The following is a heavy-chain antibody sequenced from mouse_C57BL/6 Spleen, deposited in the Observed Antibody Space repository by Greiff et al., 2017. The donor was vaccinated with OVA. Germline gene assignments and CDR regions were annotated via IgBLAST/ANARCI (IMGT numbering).Heavy chain of an antibody. Sequence: DVKLVESGGGLVKPGGSLKLSCAASGFTFSDYGMHWVRQAPEKGLEWVAYISSGSSTIYYADTVKGRFTISRDNAKNTLFLQMTSLRSEDTAMYYCASGDAGDYWGQGTTLTVSS. CDR1: GFTFSDYG. CDR3: ASGDAGDY. J-gene: IGHJ2*01. CDR2: ISSGSSTI. D-gene: IGHD3-3*01. V-gene: IGHV5-17*01.